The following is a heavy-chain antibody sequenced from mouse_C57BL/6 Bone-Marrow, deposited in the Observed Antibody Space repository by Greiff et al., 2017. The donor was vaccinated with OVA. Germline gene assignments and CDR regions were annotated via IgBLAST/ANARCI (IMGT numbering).Heavy chain of an antibody. V-gene: IGHV5-9*01. CDR2: ISGGGGNT. J-gene: IGHJ2*01. CDR1: GFTFSSYT. Sequence: EVKLMESGGGLVKPGGSLKLSCAASGFTFSSYTMSWVRQTPEKRLAWVATISGGGGNTYYPDSVKGRFTISRDNAKKPLYLQMSSLRSEDTALYYGARQDDGSPFDYWGQGTTLTVSS. D-gene: IGHD1-1*01. CDR3: ARQDDGSPFDY.